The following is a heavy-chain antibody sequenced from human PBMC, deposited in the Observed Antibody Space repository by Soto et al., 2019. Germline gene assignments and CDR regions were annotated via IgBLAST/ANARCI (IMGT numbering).Heavy chain of an antibody. Sequence: ASVKVSCKASGYTFTSYDINWVRQATGQGLEWMGWMNPNSGNTGYAQKFQGRVTMTRNTSISTAYMELSSLRSEDTAVYYCAREGYSYGPYYFDYWGQGTLVTVSS. CDR1: GYTFTSYD. D-gene: IGHD5-18*01. V-gene: IGHV1-8*01. J-gene: IGHJ4*02. CDR2: MNPNSGNT. CDR3: AREGYSYGPYYFDY.